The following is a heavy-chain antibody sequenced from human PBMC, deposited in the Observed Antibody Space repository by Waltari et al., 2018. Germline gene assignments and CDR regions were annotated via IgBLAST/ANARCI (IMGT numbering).Heavy chain of an antibody. J-gene: IGHJ5*02. CDR1: GYSISSSS. V-gene: IGHV4-4*07. D-gene: IGHD5-12*01. Sequence: PGLVKPSETLSLTCIVSGYSISSSSWSWIRQPAGKGLEWIGRTYTNGNTNYNPSLRSRVTMSVDTSKNHLSLKLSSVTAADTAVYYCARGISYSWFDPWGQGTLVTVSS. CDR2: TYTNGNT. CDR3: ARGISYSWFDP.